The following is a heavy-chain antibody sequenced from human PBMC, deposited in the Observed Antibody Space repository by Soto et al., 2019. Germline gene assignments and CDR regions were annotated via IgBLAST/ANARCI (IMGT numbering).Heavy chain of an antibody. CDR2: ISAYSGKT. J-gene: IGHJ4*02. D-gene: IGHD3-10*01. CDR1: GYTFSNYG. V-gene: IGHV1-18*01. CDR3: ARTGXXRLDS. Sequence: QVHLVQSGAEVKKPGASVRVSCKASGYTFSNYGISWVRQAPGQGLEWMGWISAYSGKTNYAQSLQVRVTMTTDTSTNTAYMEXRXXTXDDXXVXXCARTGXXRLDSWGQGTLVTVSS.